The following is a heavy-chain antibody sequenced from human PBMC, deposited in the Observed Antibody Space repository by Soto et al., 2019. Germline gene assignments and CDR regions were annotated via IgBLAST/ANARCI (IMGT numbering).Heavy chain of an antibody. CDR3: ARAQGHRGWHFDS. CDR2: IYHSGST. CDR1: GGSVSSGSYS. Sequence: KTTETLSLTCTVSGGSVSSGSYSWSWIRQPPGKGLEWIGYIYHSGSTNYNPSLKSRVTISVDTSKNQFSLKLSSVTAADTAVYYCARAQGHRGWHFDSWGQGTLVTVSS. V-gene: IGHV4-30-2*01. J-gene: IGHJ4*02. D-gene: IGHD6-19*01.